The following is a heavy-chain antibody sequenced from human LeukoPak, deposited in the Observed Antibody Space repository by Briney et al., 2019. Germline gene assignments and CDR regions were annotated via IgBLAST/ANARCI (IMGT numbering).Heavy chain of an antibody. CDR1: GFTFSTHW. CDR3: ARGGDGSNIYWYFDL. D-gene: IGHD5-24*01. V-gene: IGHV3-74*01. CDR2: MNSDGSSS. J-gene: IGHJ2*01. Sequence: GGSLRLSCAASGFTFSTHWMHWARQAPAKGLEWVSRMNSDGSSSSYADSVKGRFTISRDNAKNTLYLQMNSLRAEDTAVYYCARGGDGSNIYWYFDLWGRGTLVTVSS.